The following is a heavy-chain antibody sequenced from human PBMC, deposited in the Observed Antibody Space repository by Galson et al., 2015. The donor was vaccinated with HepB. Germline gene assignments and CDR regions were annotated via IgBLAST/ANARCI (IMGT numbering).Heavy chain of an antibody. CDR1: GFTFGSYA. D-gene: IGHD3-16*01. Sequence: SLRLSCAASGFTFGSYAMSWVRQAPGKGLEWVSGISGSGDNTYYADSMKGRFTISRDNAKSSLYLQMNSLRAEDTAVYYCARERGSIFSQLYYFDYWGQGALVTVSS. CDR2: ISGSGDNT. V-gene: IGHV3-23*01. CDR3: ARERGSIFSQLYYFDY. J-gene: IGHJ4*02.